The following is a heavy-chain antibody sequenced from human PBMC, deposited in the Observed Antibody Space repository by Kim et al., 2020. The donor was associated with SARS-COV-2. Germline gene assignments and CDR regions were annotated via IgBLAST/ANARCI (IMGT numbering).Heavy chain of an antibody. CDR1: GFTFSSYA. D-gene: IGHD3-9*01. J-gene: IGHJ4*02. V-gene: IGHV3-30-3*01. CDR3: ARDYGHVLRYFDSFDY. Sequence: GGSLRLSCAASGFTFSSYAMHWVRQAPGKGLEWVAGISDDGSNTYYADSVKGRFTISRDNSKNTLYLQMNSLRAEDTAVYYCARDYGHVLRYFDSFDYWGQGTLVTASS. CDR2: ISDDGSNT.